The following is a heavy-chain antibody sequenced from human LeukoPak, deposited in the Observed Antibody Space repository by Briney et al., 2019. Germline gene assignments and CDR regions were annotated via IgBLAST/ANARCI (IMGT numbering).Heavy chain of an antibody. CDR1: GFAFGRYA. D-gene: IGHD3-22*01. CDR3: VRDVQGREETVVGDY. Sequence: GRSLRLSCAASGFAFGRYAMHWVRQPPGKGLEWVAAISFDKTTKDYGDSVKGRFTISRDNSENKVYLQMNNVRVDDTAVYYCVRDVQGREETVVGDYWGQGTRVTVSS. J-gene: IGHJ4*02. V-gene: IGHV3-33*01. CDR2: ISFDKTTK.